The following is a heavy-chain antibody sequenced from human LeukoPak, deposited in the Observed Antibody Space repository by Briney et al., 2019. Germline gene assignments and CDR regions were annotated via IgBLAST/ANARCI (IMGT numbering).Heavy chain of an antibody. J-gene: IGHJ3*02. V-gene: IGHV4-59*01. CDR2: IYYSGST. CDR3: ARRSATVAKPPWAFDI. CDR1: GGSLTNYY. Sequence: SETLSLTCTVSGGSLTNYYWSWIRQPPGRGLEWIGYIYYSGSTNYNPSLKSRVTISVDTSKNQSSLKLSSVTAADTAVYYCARRSATVAKPPWAFDIWGQGTMVTVSS. D-gene: IGHD4-23*01.